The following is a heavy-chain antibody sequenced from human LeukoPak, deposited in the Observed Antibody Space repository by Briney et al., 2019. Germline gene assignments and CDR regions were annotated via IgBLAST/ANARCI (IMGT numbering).Heavy chain of an antibody. V-gene: IGHV1-69*05. Sequence: SVKVSCKASGGTFSSYAISWVRQAPGQGLEWMGGIIPIFGTANYAQKFQGRDTITTDESTSTAYMELSSLRSEDTAVYYCARDLGFGEFSFDPWGQGTLVTVSS. D-gene: IGHD3-10*01. CDR1: GGTFSSYA. J-gene: IGHJ5*02. CDR2: IIPIFGTA. CDR3: ARDLGFGEFSFDP.